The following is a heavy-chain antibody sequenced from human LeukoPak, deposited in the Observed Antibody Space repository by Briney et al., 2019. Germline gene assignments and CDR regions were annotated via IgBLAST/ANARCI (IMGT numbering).Heavy chain of an antibody. CDR2: ISAYNGNT. CDR3: ARDSIFGVVRGNFDY. D-gene: IGHD3-3*01. Sequence: GASVKVSCKASGYTFTSYGISWVRQAPGQGLEWMGWISAYNGNTNYAQKLQGRVTMTTDTSTSTAYMELRSLRSDDTAVYYCARDSIFGVVRGNFDYWDQGTLVTVSS. J-gene: IGHJ4*02. V-gene: IGHV1-18*01. CDR1: GYTFTSYG.